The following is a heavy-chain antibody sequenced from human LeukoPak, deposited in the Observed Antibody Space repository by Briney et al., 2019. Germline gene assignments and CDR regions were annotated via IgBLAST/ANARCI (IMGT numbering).Heavy chain of an antibody. CDR3: ARAPAGCGGTCLFDY. D-gene: IGHD2-15*01. J-gene: IGHJ4*02. Sequence: SDTLSLTCTVSGASMSNSFWSWIRQPAGRGLEWIGRIYSSGRTNYNPSLKSRVTLSIETSNNQFSVKLTSVTAADTASYYCARAPAGCGGTCLFDYWGEGTLVTVSS. CDR2: IYSSGRT. V-gene: IGHV4-4*07. CDR1: GASMSNSF.